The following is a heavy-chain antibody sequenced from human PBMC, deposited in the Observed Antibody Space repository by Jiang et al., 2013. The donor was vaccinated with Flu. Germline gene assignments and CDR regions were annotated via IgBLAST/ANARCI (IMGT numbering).Heavy chain of an antibody. CDR1: GFTFSSYW. J-gene: IGHJ4*02. CDR2: IKQDGSEK. V-gene: IGHV3-7*03. D-gene: IGHD3-9*01. CDR3: ARGHHSRYFDWLLSIDY. Sequence: VQLVESGGGLVQPGGSLRLSCAASGFTFSSYWMSWVRQAPGKGLEWVANIKQDGSEKYYVDSVKGRFTISRDNAKNSLYLQMNSLRAEDTAVYYCARGHHSRYFDWLLSIDYWGQGTLVTVSS.